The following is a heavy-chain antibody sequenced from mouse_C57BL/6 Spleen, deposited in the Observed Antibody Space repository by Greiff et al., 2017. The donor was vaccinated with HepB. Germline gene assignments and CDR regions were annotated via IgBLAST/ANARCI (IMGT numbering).Heavy chain of an antibody. CDR1: GYTFTSYW. V-gene: IGHV1-69*01. Sequence: QVHVKQPGAELVMPGASVKLSCKASGYTFTSYWMHWVKQRPGQGLEWIGEIDPSDSYTNYNQKFKGKSTLTVDKSSSTAYMQLSSLTSEDSAVYYCARSDRAMDYWGQGTSVTVSS. CDR3: ARSDRAMDY. CDR2: IDPSDSYT. J-gene: IGHJ4*01.